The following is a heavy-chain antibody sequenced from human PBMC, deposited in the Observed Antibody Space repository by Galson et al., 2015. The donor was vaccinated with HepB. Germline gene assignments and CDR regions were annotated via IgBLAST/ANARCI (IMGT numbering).Heavy chain of an antibody. CDR1: GFTFSSYA. Sequence: LRLSCAASGFTFSSYALHWVRQAPGKGLEWVAVISFDGTTKYYADSVKGRFTISRDNSKNTLYLQMNSLRAEDTAMYFCGRDRTSRQYDFWSGPYYWGQGTLVTVSS. V-gene: IGHV3-30*04. CDR2: ISFDGTTK. CDR3: GRDRTSRQYDFWSGPYY. D-gene: IGHD3-3*01. J-gene: IGHJ4*02.